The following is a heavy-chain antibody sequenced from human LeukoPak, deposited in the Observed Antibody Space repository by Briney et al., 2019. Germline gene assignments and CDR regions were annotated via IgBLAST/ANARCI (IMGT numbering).Heavy chain of an antibody. J-gene: IGHJ1*01. CDR3: ARAYSSGWEVEYFQQ. Sequence: PSETLSLTCTVSGGSISSSSYYWGWIRQPPGKGLEWIGEINHSGSTNYNPSLKSRVTISVDTSKNQFSLKLSSVTAADTAVYYCARAYSSGWEVEYFQQWGQGTLVTVSS. CDR1: GGSISSSSYY. D-gene: IGHD6-19*01. V-gene: IGHV4-39*07. CDR2: INHSGST.